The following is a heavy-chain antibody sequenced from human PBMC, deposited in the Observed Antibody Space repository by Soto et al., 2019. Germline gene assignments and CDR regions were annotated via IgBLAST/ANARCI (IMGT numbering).Heavy chain of an antibody. CDR2: INPNSGGT. J-gene: IGHJ4*02. V-gene: IGHV1-2*04. D-gene: IGHD1-26*01. CDR1: GYTFTGYY. CDR3: ARGLGLYYFDY. Sequence: ASVKVSCKASGYTFTGYYMHWVRQAPGQGLEWMGWINPNSGGTNYAQKFQGWVTMTRDTSASTAYMELSSLRSEDTAVYYCARGLGLYYFDYWGQGTLVTVSS.